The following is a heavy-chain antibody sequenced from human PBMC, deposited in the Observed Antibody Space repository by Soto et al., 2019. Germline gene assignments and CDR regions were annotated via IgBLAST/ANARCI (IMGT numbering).Heavy chain of an antibody. D-gene: IGHD3-10*01. J-gene: IGHJ6*02. CDR2: VSGSGDST. Sequence: EVQLLESGGGLVQPGGSLRLSCEASGFTFSRYAMIWVRQAPGKGLEWVSGVSGSGDSTYYADSVKGRFTIARDNSKNPLYVRMNSLRAEDTAVYYCAKGSGSYPDYSYYHAMYVWGQGTAVTVSS. CDR1: GFTFSRYA. CDR3: AKGSGSYPDYSYYHAMYV. V-gene: IGHV3-23*01.